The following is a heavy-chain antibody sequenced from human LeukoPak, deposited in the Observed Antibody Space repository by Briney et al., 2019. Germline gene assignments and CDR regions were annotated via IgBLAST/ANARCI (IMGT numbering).Heavy chain of an antibody. J-gene: IGHJ6*02. D-gene: IGHD4-23*01. V-gene: IGHV4-34*01. CDR1: GGSFSGYY. CDR3: ANSNLWYYGMDV. Sequence: SETLSLTCAVYGGSFSGYYWSWIRQPPGKGLEWIGEINHSGSTNYNPSLKSRVTISVDTSKDQFSLKLSSVTAADTAVYYCANSNLWYYGMDVWGQGTTVTVPS. CDR2: INHSGST.